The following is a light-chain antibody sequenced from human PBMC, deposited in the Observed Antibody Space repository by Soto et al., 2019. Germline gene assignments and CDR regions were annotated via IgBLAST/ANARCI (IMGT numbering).Light chain of an antibody. CDR3: HQYYNWPLT. J-gene: IGKJ4*01. Sequence: EIVRTQSPATLSVSPGDRVTLSCGASQSVSTSLAWYQQKPGQPPRLLFYGASTRATDVPARFSGSGSGTDFTLTIYSLQSEDFAVFYCHQYYNWPLTFGGGTKVDIK. V-gene: IGKV3-15*01. CDR2: GAS. CDR1: QSVSTS.